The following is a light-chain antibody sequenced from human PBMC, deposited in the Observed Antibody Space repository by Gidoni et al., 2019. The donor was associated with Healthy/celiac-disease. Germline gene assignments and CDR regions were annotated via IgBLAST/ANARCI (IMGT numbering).Light chain of an antibody. CDR3: QQSYSTPRT. CDR1: QSISSY. Sequence: DIQMTQSPSSLSASVGDRVTITCRASQSISSYLNWYQQKPGKAPKLLIYAASSLQSGVPSRFSGGGSGTDFTLTSSLQPEDFATYYCQQSYSTPRTFGQGTKLEIK. V-gene: IGKV1-39*01. CDR2: AAS. J-gene: IGKJ2*01.